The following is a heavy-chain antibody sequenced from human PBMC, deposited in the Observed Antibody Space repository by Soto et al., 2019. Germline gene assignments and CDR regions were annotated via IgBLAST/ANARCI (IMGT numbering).Heavy chain of an antibody. Sequence: PGGSLRLSCAASGFTFSSYTIHWVRQAPGQGREWVAVISYDGSDKYYADSVKGRFTISRDNSKNTLYLQMNSLRAEDTAVYVCVRESVPRGKHTWLDPWGQGTLVTVSS. V-gene: IGHV3-30-3*01. CDR1: GFTFSSYT. J-gene: IGHJ5*02. CDR2: ISYDGSDK. D-gene: IGHD3-10*01. CDR3: VRESVPRGKHTWLDP.